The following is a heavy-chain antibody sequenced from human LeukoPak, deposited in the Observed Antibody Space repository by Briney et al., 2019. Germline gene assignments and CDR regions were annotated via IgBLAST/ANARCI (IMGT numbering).Heavy chain of an antibody. D-gene: IGHD6-13*01. CDR2: VSSTSSFI. V-gene: IGHV3-21*01. Sequence: GGSLRLSCAASGFTFSSYSINWVRQAPGKGLEWVSCVSSTSSFIYYADSVKGRFTISRDNAKNSLYLQMNSLRAEDTAVYYCASTLAAAAILDAFDIWGQGTMVTVSS. J-gene: IGHJ3*02. CDR1: GFTFSSYS. CDR3: ASTLAAAAILDAFDI.